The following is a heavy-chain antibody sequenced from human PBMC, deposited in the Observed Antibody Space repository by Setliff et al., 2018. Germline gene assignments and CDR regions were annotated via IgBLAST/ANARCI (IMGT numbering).Heavy chain of an antibody. CDR1: GVSIRGFY. CDR3: ARGGYNSRSGYSAYYYDY. Sequence: SETLSLTCTVSGVSIRGFYWTWIRQSPKRGLEWLGYAFHTGKTDYNPSLMSRVIISIDMSRKQFSLKLSSVTAAHTAMYFCARGGYNSRSGYSAYYYDYWGQGALVTVSS. CDR2: AFHTGKT. D-gene: IGHD3-3*01. V-gene: IGHV4-59*03. J-gene: IGHJ4*02.